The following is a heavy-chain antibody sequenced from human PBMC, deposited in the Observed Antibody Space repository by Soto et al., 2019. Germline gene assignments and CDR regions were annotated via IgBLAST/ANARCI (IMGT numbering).Heavy chain of an antibody. D-gene: IGHD3-22*01. CDR1: GYTFTSYG. CDR2: ISAYNGNT. CDR3: ARSVYDSSGYYYYYFDY. V-gene: IGHV1-18*04. J-gene: IGHJ4*02. Sequence: ASVKVSCKASGYTFTSYGISWVRQAPGQGLEWMGWISAYNGNTNYAQKLQGRVTMTTDTSTSTAYMGLRSLRSDDTAVYYCARSVYDSSGYYYYYFDYWGQGTLVTVSS.